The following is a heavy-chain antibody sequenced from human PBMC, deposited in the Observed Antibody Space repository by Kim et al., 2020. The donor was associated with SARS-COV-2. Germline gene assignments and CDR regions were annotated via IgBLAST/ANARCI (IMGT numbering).Heavy chain of an antibody. J-gene: IGHJ4*02. D-gene: IGHD3-10*01. Sequence: SVKGRFTTSRDNSMDTLYLQISGLRAEDTAIYYCAKMIYDSGSHLVPLDYWGQGTLVTVSS. CDR3: AKMIYDSGSHLVPLDY. V-gene: IGHV3-23*01.